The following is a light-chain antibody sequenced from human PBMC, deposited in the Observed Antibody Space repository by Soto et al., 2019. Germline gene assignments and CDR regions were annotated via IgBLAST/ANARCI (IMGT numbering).Light chain of an antibody. J-gene: IGKJ2*01. CDR3: QQYNNVPYT. CDR1: QNVNIY. Sequence: IQRPQPPSPLSAFVEDRVSITCRASQNVNIYLNWYQQKPGKALRLVFYDTSTLEIGVPSRFGGTGSGTDFTFTIFGLQPEDFGTYYCQQYNNVPYTFGQGTKVEMK. V-gene: IGKV1-33*01. CDR2: DTS.